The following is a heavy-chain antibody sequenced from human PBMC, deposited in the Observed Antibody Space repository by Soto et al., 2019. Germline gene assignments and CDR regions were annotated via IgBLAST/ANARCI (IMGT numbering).Heavy chain of an antibody. D-gene: IGHD3-16*01. CDR2: IKQDGREK. Sequence: EVQLVESGGGLVQPGGSLRLSCTASGFTFSSYWMSWVRQAPGKGLEWVANIKQDGREKYYVDSVKGRFTISRDNSKNSLYLQMNSLRAEDTAVYYCARVIGLGADYWGQGTLVTVSS. V-gene: IGHV3-7*01. J-gene: IGHJ4*02. CDR1: GFTFSSYW. CDR3: ARVIGLGADY.